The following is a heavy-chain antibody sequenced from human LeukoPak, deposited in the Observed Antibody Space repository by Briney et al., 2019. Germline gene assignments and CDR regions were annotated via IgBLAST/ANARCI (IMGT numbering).Heavy chain of an antibody. CDR3: ARDPGPYGVRGVMGDYYYYGMDV. CDR1: ASTFTSYA. D-gene: IGHD3-10*01. V-gene: IGHV1-18*04. J-gene: IGHJ6*04. Sequence: AEKVSCKASASTFTSYAISWVRQPPEPAPQPMGWTSAYNANTNHAQTLQPRVTMTTDTSTSTAYMELSSLRSEDTAVYYCARDPGPYGVRGVMGDYYYYGMDVWGKGTTVTVSS. CDR2: TSAYNANT.